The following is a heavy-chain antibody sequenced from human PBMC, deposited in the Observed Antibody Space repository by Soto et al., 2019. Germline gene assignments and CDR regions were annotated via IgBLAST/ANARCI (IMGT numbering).Heavy chain of an antibody. D-gene: IGHD3-3*01. CDR2: IYYSGST. Sequence: PSETLSLTCTVSGGSISSYYWSWIRQPPGKGLEWIGYIYYSGSTNYNPSLKSRVTISVDASKNQFSLKLSSVTAADTAVYYCAGVERARYDFWSGLLHSMDVWGQGTTVTVSS. V-gene: IGHV4-59*01. CDR1: GGSISSYY. J-gene: IGHJ6*02. CDR3: AGVERARYDFWSGLLHSMDV.